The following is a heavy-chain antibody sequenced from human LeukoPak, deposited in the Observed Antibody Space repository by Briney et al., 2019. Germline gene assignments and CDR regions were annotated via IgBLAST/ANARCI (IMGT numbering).Heavy chain of an antibody. J-gene: IGHJ4*02. CDR2: IKSKVDGGTT. D-gene: IGHD2-2*02. CDR3: TTDAGYSDRWHNY. V-gene: IGHV3-15*01. CDR1: GFTFTNAY. Sequence: GGSLRLSCAASGFTFTNAYMNWVRQAPGKGPEWVGRIKSKVDGGTTDYATPVKGRFSISRDDSRNTLYLQMNTLKTEDTAVYFCTTDAGYSDRWHNYWGQGTLVTVSS.